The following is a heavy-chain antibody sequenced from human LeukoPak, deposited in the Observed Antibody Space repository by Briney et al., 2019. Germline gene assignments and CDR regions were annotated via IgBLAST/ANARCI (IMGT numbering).Heavy chain of an antibody. CDR2: MNPNSGNT. D-gene: IGHD2-8*02. CDR3: ATGLNIILVDVPLLIDS. Sequence: ASVKVSCKASGYTFTSYDINWVRQATGQGLEWMGWMNPNSGNTGYAQKFQGRVTMTWDTSITTAYMELTRLRSDDTAVYYCATGLNIILVDVPLLIDSWGQGTLVTVSS. J-gene: IGHJ4*02. V-gene: IGHV1-8*01. CDR1: GYTFTSYD.